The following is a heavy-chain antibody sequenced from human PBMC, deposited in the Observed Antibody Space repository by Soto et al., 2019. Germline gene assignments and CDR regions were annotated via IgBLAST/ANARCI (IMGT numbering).Heavy chain of an antibody. CDR1: GYTFTNYY. D-gene: IGHD3-3*01. CDR3: ARAPREELYHFDY. CDR2: ITPRGSAT. V-gene: IGHV1-46*01. Sequence: QVQLVQSGAEVKKPGASVKVSCKASGYTFTNYYVHWVRQAPGQGLEWMGIITPRGSATTYAQKFQGRVTMTRVTSTSTVYMELSSLRSEDTAVYFCARAPREELYHFDYWGRGTLVSVSS. J-gene: IGHJ4*02.